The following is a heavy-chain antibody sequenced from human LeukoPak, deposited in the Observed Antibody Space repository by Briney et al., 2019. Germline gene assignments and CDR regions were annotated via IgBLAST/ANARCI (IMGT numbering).Heavy chain of an antibody. CDR2: ISGSGSTI. CDR1: GLTFSDYY. V-gene: IGHV3-11*04. CDR3: TRVPYSYGFSSDY. Sequence: KSGGSLRLSCAASGLTFSDYYMSWIRQAPGKGLEWVSYISGSGSTIYYADSVKGRFTISRDNAKNSLSLQMNSLRAEDTAVYYCTRVPYSYGFSSDYWGQGTLVTVSS. J-gene: IGHJ4*02. D-gene: IGHD5-18*01.